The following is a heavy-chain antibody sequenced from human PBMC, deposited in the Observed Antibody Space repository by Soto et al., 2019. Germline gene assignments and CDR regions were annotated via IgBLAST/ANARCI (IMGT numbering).Heavy chain of an antibody. V-gene: IGHV4-30-4*01. CDR1: GGSISSGDYY. CDR3: AKGYFDWLGWFDP. Sequence: SETLSLTCTVSGGSISSGDYYLSWIRQPPGKGLEWIGYIYYSGSTYYNPSLKSRATISVDTSKNQFSLKLSSVTAADTAVYYCAKGYFDWLGWFDPWGQGTLVTVSS. J-gene: IGHJ5*02. CDR2: IYYSGST. D-gene: IGHD3-9*01.